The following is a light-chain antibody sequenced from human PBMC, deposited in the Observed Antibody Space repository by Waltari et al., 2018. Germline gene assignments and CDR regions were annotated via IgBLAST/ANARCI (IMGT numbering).Light chain of an antibody. V-gene: IGLV1-44*01. Sequence: QSEMSQPPSVSGTPGQTVTISCSGRSSNVGSNVVNWYQQLPGTAPKLLIYRNAQRPSVVPDRFSGSKSGTSASLAISGLQSEDEADYYCAAWDDSLNGRWVFGAGTKLTVL. CDR3: AAWDDSLNGRWV. J-gene: IGLJ2*01. CDR1: SSNVGSNV. CDR2: RNA.